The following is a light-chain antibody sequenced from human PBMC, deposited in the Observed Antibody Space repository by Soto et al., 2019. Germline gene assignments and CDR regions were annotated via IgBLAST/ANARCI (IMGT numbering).Light chain of an antibody. CDR3: QQYGSSSPWT. Sequence: EIVLTQSPGTLSLSPGERATLSCRASQGVSSSYLAWYQQKPGQAPRLLIYGASSRATGIPDRFSGGGSGTAFSLSISRLEPEDFGVYYCQQYGSSSPWTFGQWTKVEIK. CDR1: QGVSSSY. V-gene: IGKV3-20*01. J-gene: IGKJ1*01. CDR2: GAS.